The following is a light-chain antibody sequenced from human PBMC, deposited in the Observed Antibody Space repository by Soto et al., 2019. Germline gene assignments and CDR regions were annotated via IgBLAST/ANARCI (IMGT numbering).Light chain of an antibody. V-gene: IGLV2-14*01. CDR3: SSYGRSGTSV. Sequence: QSALTQPASVAGSPGQSITISCAGTSSDVGGYDFVSWYQHHPGRAPKLLIYEVSGRPSGVSYRFSGSKSGNTASLIISGLQAEDEAYYYCSSYGRSGTSVFGTGTKLIVL. CDR2: EVS. J-gene: IGLJ1*01. CDR1: SSDVGGYDF.